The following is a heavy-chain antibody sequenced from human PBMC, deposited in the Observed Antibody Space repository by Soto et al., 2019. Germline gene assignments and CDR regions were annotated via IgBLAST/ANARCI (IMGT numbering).Heavy chain of an antibody. Sequence: SETLSLTCTVSGGSISSGGYYWNWIRQHPGKGLEWIGYTYYSGNTYYNPSLNSRITINPDTSKNQFSLQLNSVTPEDTAVYYCARDRYCSSTSCPHYGMDVWGQGTTVTVSS. CDR3: ARDRYCSSTSCPHYGMDV. J-gene: IGHJ6*02. CDR2: TYYSGNT. CDR1: GGSISSGGYY. D-gene: IGHD2-2*01. V-gene: IGHV4-31*03.